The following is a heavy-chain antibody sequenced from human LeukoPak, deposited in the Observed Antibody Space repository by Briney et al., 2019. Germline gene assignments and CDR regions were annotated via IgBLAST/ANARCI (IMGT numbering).Heavy chain of an antibody. CDR3: ARAYSGSYDY. D-gene: IGHD1-26*01. CDR2: LNHSGST. CDR1: VGSFSGYY. Sequence: SETRSLTCAVYVGSFSGYYWSWIRQPPGKGLEWIGELNHSGSTNYNPALKSRVNISVDTAKNEFSLKLSSVTAADTAVYYCARAYSGSYDYRGQGTLVTVSS. J-gene: IGHJ4*02. V-gene: IGHV4-34*01.